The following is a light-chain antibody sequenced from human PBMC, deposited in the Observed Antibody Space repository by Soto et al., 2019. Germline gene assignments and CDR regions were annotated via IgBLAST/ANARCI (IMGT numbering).Light chain of an antibody. J-gene: IGLJ3*02. Sequence: QSALTTPPSASGSPGQSVTISCTGTSSDVGAYNYVSWYQQHAGKAPKLVTYEVTKRPSGVPDRFSGSKYANTASLTVSGRQAEGEADYYCSSLASSNTWVFGGGTKLTVL. V-gene: IGLV2-8*01. CDR2: EVT. CDR1: SSDVGAYNY. CDR3: SSLASSNTWV.